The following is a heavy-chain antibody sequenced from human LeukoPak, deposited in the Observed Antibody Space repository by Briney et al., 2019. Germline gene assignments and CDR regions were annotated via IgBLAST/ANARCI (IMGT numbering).Heavy chain of an antibody. CDR2: ISGSGDST. V-gene: IGHV3-23*01. CDR1: GFTFSSSA. Sequence: GGSLRLSCAASGFTFSSSAMSWVRQAPGKGLEWVSAISGSGDSTYAVSVKGRFTISRDYSKNTLYLQMNSLRAEDRAIYYCAKSGSSRFDPWGQGTLVTVSS. CDR3: AKSGSSRFDP. D-gene: IGHD6-6*01. J-gene: IGHJ5*02.